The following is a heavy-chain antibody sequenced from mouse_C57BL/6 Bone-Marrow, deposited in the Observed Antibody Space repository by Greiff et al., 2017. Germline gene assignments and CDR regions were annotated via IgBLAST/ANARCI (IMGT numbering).Heavy chain of an antibody. Sequence: VQLQESGAELMKPGASVKLSCKATGYTFTGYWIEWVKQRPGHGLEWIGEILPGSGSTNYNEKFKGKATFTADTSSNTAYMQLSSLTTEDSAIYYCAAPYREAYYAMDYWGQGTSVTVSS. V-gene: IGHV1-9*01. CDR1: GYTFTGYW. CDR2: ILPGSGST. CDR3: AAPYREAYYAMDY. J-gene: IGHJ4*01. D-gene: IGHD2-12*01.